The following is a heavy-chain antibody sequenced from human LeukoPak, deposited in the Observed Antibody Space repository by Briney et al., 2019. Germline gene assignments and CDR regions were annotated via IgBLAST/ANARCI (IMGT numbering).Heavy chain of an antibody. CDR1: GFTFTSSA. CDR3: AAGLYSSSWYEGEFDC. V-gene: IGHV1-58*02. D-gene: IGHD6-13*01. Sequence: ASVKVSCKASGFTFTSSAMQWVRQARGQRLEWIGWIVVGSGNTNYAQKFQERVTITRDMSTSTAYMELSSLRSEDTAVYYCAAGLYSSSWYEGEFDCWGQGTLVTVSS. J-gene: IGHJ4*02. CDR2: IVVGSGNT.